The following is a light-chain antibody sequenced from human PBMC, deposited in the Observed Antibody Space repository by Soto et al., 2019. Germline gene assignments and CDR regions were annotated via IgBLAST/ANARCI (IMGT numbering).Light chain of an antibody. V-gene: IGKV3-20*01. J-gene: IGKJ2*01. Sequence: EIVLTQSPGTLSLSPGERATLSCRASQSVSSSYLAWYQQKPGQAPRLLIYGASSRATGIPDRFSGSGSGTDFTLTINSLQPEDFAVYYCQQSYSAPVTFGQGTKL. CDR3: QQSYSAPVT. CDR2: GAS. CDR1: QSVSSSY.